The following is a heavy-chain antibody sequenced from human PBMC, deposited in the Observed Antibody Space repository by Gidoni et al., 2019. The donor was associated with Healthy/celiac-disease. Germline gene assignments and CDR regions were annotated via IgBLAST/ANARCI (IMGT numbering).Heavy chain of an antibody. D-gene: IGHD5-18*01. CDR2: IYYSGST. CDR1: GGSISSSSYY. J-gene: IGHJ4*02. V-gene: IGHV4-39*07. Sequence: QLQLQESGPGLVKPSETLSLTCTVPGGSISSSSYYWGWIRQPPGKGLEWIGSIYYSGSTYYNPSLKSRVTISVDTSKNQFSLKLSSVTAADTAVYYCARVDTARVHFDYWGQGTLVTVSS. CDR3: ARVDTARVHFDY.